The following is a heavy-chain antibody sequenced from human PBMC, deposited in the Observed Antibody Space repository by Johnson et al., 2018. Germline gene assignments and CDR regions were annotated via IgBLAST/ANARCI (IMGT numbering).Heavy chain of an antibody. J-gene: IGHJ6*02. CDR1: GFTFSGSA. Sequence: EVQLVETGGGLVQPGGSLKLSCAASGFTFSGSAMHWVRQASGKGLEWVGRIRSKANSYATAYAASVKGRFTISRDDSKNTAYLQMNSLGADDTAVYYCARDTVVATIYYGLDVWGQGTTVTVSS. V-gene: IGHV3-73*01. D-gene: IGHD5-12*01. CDR2: IRSKANSYAT. CDR3: ARDTVVATIYYGLDV.